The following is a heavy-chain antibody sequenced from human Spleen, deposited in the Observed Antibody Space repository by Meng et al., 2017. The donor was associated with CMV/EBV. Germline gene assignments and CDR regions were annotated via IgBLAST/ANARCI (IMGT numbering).Heavy chain of an antibody. D-gene: IGHD3-3*01. CDR2: IYYSGNT. V-gene: IGHV4-39*07. Sequence: ESLKISCTLSGNSIRSSSYYWGWIRQPPGKGLEWIGSIYYSGNTYYNPSLKSPVTISVDTSKNQFSLRLSSVTAADTAVYYCARGRSYYDFWSGYHPVSYWGQGTLVTVSS. CDR1: GNSIRSSSYY. CDR3: ARGRSYYDFWSGYHPVSY. J-gene: IGHJ4*02.